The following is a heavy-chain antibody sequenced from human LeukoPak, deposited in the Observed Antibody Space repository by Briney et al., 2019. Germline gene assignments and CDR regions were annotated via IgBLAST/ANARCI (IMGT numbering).Heavy chain of an antibody. D-gene: IGHD3-10*01. CDR3: AREAGPMVRGVLPFDP. Sequence: ASVKVSCKASGYTFTSYGISWVRQAPGQGLEWMGWISAYNGNTNYAQKLQGRVTMTTDTSTSTAYMELRSLRSDDTAVYYCAREAGPMVRGVLPFDPWGQGTLVTVSS. V-gene: IGHV1-18*01. CDR2: ISAYNGNT. CDR1: GYTFTSYG. J-gene: IGHJ5*02.